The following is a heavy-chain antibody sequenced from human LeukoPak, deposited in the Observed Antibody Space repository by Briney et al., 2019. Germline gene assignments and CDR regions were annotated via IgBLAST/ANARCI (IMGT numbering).Heavy chain of an antibody. CDR2: IYYSGTT. CDR3: ARRTSSGGYFDY. J-gene: IGHJ4*02. CDR1: GGSISSSSFF. Sequence: PSETLSLTCTVSGGSISSSSFFWGWIRQPPGKGLEWIGTIYYSGTTYYNPSLTSRVTISVDTSKNQFSLRLTSVTAADTAVYYCARRTSSGGYFDYWGQGTLVTVSS. V-gene: IGHV4-39*01. D-gene: IGHD2-2*01.